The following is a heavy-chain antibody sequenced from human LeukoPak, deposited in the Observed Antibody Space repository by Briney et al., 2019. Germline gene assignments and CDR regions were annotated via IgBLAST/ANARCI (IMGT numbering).Heavy chain of an antibody. CDR1: GFTFGDYA. J-gene: IGHJ4*02. CDR3: TRATSLNTEYSSSPSDFDY. Sequence: GGSLRLSCTASGFTFGDYAMSWVRQAPGKGLEWVGFIRSKAYGGTTEYAASVKGRFTISRDDSKSIAYLQMNSLKTEDTAVYYCTRATSLNTEYSSSPSDFDYWGQGTLVTVSS. CDR2: IRSKAYGGTT. D-gene: IGHD6-6*01. V-gene: IGHV3-49*04.